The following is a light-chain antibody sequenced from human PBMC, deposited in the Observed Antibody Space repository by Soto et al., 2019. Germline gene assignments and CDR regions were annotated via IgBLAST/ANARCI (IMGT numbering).Light chain of an antibody. CDR1: QNINNW. V-gene: IGKV1-5*01. CDR3: QHMRT. CDR2: DDS. Sequence: DIQMIQSPSTLSASIGDRVTITCRASQNINNWIAWYQQKPGKAPKFLIYDDSTLESGVPSRFSGSGFGTEFSLTISSLQPDDFGSYYCQHMRTFGQGTKVEMK. J-gene: IGKJ1*01.